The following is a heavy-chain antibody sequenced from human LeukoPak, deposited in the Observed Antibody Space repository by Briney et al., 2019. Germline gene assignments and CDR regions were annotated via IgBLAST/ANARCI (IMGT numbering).Heavy chain of an antibody. CDR3: ARSHWGPYGSRIANWFDP. Sequence: KASETLSLTCTVSGGSISSSSYYWGWIRQPPGKGLEWIGSIYYSGSTYYNPSLKSRVTISVDTSKNQFSLKLSSVTAADTAVYYCARSHWGPYGSRIANWFDPWGQGTLVTVSS. CDR2: IYYSGST. D-gene: IGHD6-13*01. V-gene: IGHV4-39*07. CDR1: GGSISSSSYY. J-gene: IGHJ5*02.